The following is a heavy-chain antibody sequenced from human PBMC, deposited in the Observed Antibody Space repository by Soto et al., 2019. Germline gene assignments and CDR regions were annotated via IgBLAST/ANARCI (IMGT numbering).Heavy chain of an antibody. CDR3: AKDPHIVVVSSAEYFQH. D-gene: IGHD2-21*01. CDR2: ISYDGSNK. Sequence: QVQLVESGGGVVQPGRSLRLSCAASGFTFSSYGMHWVRQAPGKGLEWVAVISYDGSNKYYADSVKGRFTISRDNSKNTLYLQMNSLRAEDTAVYYCAKDPHIVVVSSAEYFQHWGQGNLVTVSS. CDR1: GFTFSSYG. V-gene: IGHV3-30*18. J-gene: IGHJ1*01.